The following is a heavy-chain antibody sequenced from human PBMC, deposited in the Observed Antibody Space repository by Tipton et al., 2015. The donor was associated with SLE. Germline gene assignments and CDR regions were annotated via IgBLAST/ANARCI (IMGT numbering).Heavy chain of an antibody. CDR1: GYIFTTYW. D-gene: IGHD1-26*01. Sequence: QSGAEVKKPGESLKISCKDSGYIFTTYWIGWVRQMPGKGLEWMGIISPGDSDTTYSPSFQGQVTIAADKSISTAYLQWSSLKASDTAMYYCARHSRGSYSGSFDYWGQGTLVTVSS. CDR2: ISPGDSDT. J-gene: IGHJ4*02. V-gene: IGHV5-51*01. CDR3: ARHSRGSYSGSFDY.